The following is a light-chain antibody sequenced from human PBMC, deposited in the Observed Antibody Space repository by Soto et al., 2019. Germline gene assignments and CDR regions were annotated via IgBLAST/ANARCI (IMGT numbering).Light chain of an antibody. CDR1: SSDVGSYNL. Sequence: QSALTQPASVSGSPGQSITISCTGTSSDVGSYNLVSWYQQHPGKAPKLMIYEGSERPSGVSDRFPGSKSGNTASLTISGLQAEDEADYYCCSYAGSSTLYVFGTGTKLTVL. CDR2: EGS. CDR3: CSYAGSSTLYV. J-gene: IGLJ1*01. V-gene: IGLV2-23*01.